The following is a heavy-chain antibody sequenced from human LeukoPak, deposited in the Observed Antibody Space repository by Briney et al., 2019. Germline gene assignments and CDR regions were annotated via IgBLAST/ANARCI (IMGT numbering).Heavy chain of an antibody. V-gene: IGHV3-7*01. CDR1: GFTFSNYW. CDR2: IKEGGSER. D-gene: IGHD3-22*01. CDR3: ARVDSAEKRDFDY. J-gene: IGHJ4*02. Sequence: GGSLRLSCAASGFTFSNYWMTWVRQAPGKGLEWVANIKEGGSERYYVDSVKGRFTISRDNAKNSAFLQMNSLRAEDTAVYYCARVDSAEKRDFDYWGQGTLVTVSS.